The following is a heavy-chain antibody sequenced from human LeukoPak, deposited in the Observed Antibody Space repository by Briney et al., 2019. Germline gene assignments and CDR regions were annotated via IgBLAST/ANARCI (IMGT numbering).Heavy chain of an antibody. D-gene: IGHD4-17*01. CDR3: ARLSTTAPMGPNWYFDL. Sequence: SETLSLTCTVSGGSISSSSYYWGWIRQPPGKGLEWIGSIYYSGSTYYNPSLKRRVTISVDTSKNQFSLKLSSVTAADTAVYYCARLSTTAPMGPNWYFDLWGRGTLVTVSS. CDR1: GGSISSSSYY. CDR2: IYYSGST. J-gene: IGHJ2*01. V-gene: IGHV4-39*01.